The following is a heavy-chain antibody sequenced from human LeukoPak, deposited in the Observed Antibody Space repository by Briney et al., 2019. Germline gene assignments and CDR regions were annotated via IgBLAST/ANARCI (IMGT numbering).Heavy chain of an antibody. CDR3: AGGSGISDF. Sequence: GGSLRLSCAASGFTFSNYGMHWVRQAPGKGLEWVALIWHDGSNKYYADSVKGRFTISRDNSKNTLYLQTNSLRAEDTAVYYCAGGSGISDFWGQGTLVTVSS. D-gene: IGHD1-26*01. J-gene: IGHJ4*02. CDR1: GFTFSNYG. V-gene: IGHV3-33*01. CDR2: IWHDGSNK.